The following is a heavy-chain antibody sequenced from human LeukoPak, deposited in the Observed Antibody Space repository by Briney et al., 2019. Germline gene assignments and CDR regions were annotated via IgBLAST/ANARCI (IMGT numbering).Heavy chain of an antibody. Sequence: ASVKVSRKASGYTFTSYAMHWVRQAPGQRLEWMGWINAGNGNTKYSQKFQGRVTITRDTSASTACMELSSLRSEDTAVYYCARDAVGCSGGSCYYWDWFDPWGQGTLVTVSS. V-gene: IGHV1-3*01. D-gene: IGHD2-15*01. CDR2: INAGNGNT. J-gene: IGHJ5*02. CDR1: GYTFTSYA. CDR3: ARDAVGCSGGSCYYWDWFDP.